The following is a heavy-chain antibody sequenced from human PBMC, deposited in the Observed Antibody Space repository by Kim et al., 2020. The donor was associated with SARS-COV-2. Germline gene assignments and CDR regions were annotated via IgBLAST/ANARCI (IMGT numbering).Heavy chain of an antibody. D-gene: IGHD3-22*01. V-gene: IGHV3-23*01. Sequence: GGSLRLSCAASGFTFSSYAMSWVRQAPGKGLEWVSAISGSGGSTYYADSVKGRFTISRDNSKNTLYLQMNSLRAEDTAVYYCAKTGRYYDSSGYYYHAFDIWGQGTMVTVSS. CDR3: AKTGRYYDSSGYYYHAFDI. J-gene: IGHJ3*02. CDR2: ISGSGGST. CDR1: GFTFSSYA.